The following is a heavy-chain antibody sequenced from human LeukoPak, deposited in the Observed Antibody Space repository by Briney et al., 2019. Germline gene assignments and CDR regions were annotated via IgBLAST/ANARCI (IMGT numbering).Heavy chain of an antibody. CDR2: MSGSGGST. V-gene: IGHV3-23*01. Sequence: GGSLRLSCAASGFTFSSYAMSWVRQAPGRGLERVSAMSGSGGSTYYADSVKGRFTISRDNSKNTLYLQMNSLRAEDTAVYYCAKDGYYDSSAYYYVRYFDLWGRGTLVAVSS. CDR3: AKDGYYDSSAYYYVRYFDL. D-gene: IGHD3-22*01. CDR1: GFTFSSYA. J-gene: IGHJ2*01.